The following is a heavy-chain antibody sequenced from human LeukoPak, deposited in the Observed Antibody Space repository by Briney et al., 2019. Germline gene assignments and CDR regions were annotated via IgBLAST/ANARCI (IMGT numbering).Heavy chain of an antibody. J-gene: IGHJ6*02. CDR2: INHSGST. V-gene: IGHV4-34*01. CDR1: GGSFSGYY. CDR3: ASSYYDFWSGYYKYYYYGMDV. D-gene: IGHD3-3*01. Sequence: PSETLSLTCAVYGGSFSGYYWSWIRQPPGKGLEWIGEINHSGSTNYNPSLKSRVTISVDTSKNQFSLKLSSVTAADTAVYYCASSYYDFWSGYYKYYYYGMDVWGQGTTVTVSS.